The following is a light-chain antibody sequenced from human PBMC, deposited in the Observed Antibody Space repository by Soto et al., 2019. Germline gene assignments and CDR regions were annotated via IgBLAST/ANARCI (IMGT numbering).Light chain of an antibody. CDR1: QGISRW. CDR3: QAYNSYSWT. CDR2: DAF. J-gene: IGKJ1*01. V-gene: IGKV1-5*01. Sequence: DIQMTQSPSTLSASVGDRVTITCRASQGISRWLAWYQQKPGKAPKLLIYDAFSLESGVPSRFSGSGSGTEFTLSISSLQPDDFATYYCQAYNSYSWTFGQGTRVEIK.